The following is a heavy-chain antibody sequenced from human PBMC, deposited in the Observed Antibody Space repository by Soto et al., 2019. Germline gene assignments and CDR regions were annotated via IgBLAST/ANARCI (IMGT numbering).Heavy chain of an antibody. CDR3: AKGGGPPPAFDP. Sequence: QVQLVQSGAEVKKPGSSVKVSCKASGGSLKNFAISWVRQAPGQGLEWMGGIIPFVGTADYPQKFQGRVTVTADESINTAYREGGGLRSEDTAVFYCAKGGGPPPAFDPWGKGPLIPVSS. J-gene: IGHJ5*02. CDR1: GGSLKNFA. V-gene: IGHV1-69*01. D-gene: IGHD1-26*01. CDR2: IIPFVGTA.